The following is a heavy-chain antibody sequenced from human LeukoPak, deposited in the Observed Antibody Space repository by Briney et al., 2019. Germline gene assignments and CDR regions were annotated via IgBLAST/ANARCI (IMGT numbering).Heavy chain of an antibody. V-gene: IGHV1-46*01. D-gene: IGHD4-23*01. CDR3: ARDPSPYGGNYYFDH. CDR1: GYTFPSYY. J-gene: IGHJ4*02. Sequence: GASVKDSFLASGYTFPSYYMHWVGQAPGKRVEWMGIINPSGGSTSYAQKLQGRVTMTRETSTSTVDMSLSRQRYGVTAVYYCARDPSPYGGNYYFDHWGQGTLVTVSS. CDR2: INPSGGST.